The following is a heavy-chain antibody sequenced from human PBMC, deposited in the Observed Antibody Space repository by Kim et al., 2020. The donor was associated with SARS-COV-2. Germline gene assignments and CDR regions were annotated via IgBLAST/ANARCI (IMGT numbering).Heavy chain of an antibody. J-gene: IGHJ6*02. Sequence: GGSLRLSCAASGFTVSSNYMSWVRQAPGKGLEWVSVIYSGGSTYYADSVKGRFTISRDNSKNTLYLQMNSLRAEDTAVYYCARAAYYYYGMDVWGQGTTVTVSS. CDR2: IYSGGST. CDR3: ARAAYYYYGMDV. CDR1: GFTVSSNY. D-gene: IGHD6-25*01. V-gene: IGHV3-66*02.